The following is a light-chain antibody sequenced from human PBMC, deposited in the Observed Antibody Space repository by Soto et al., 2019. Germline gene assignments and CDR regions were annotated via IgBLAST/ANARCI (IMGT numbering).Light chain of an antibody. J-gene: IGKJ2*01. CDR2: GAS. Sequence: EIVLTQSPGTLSLSPGERATLSCRASQSVSSRFLAWYQQKPGQAHRLLMYGASSRATGIPDRFSGTGNGTAFTHTISRRECEEVALYYCQQYRGTAYTYG. V-gene: IGKV3-20*01. CDR3: QQYRGTAYT. CDR1: QSVSSRF.